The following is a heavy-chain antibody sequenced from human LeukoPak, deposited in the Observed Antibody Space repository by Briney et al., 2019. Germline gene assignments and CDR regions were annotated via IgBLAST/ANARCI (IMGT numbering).Heavy chain of an antibody. J-gene: IGHJ4*02. CDR2: ISYDGSNK. D-gene: IGHD3-22*01. V-gene: IGHV3-30*18. CDR1: GFTSSSYG. CDR3: AKDLRYYDSSGYSDY. Sequence: GRSLRLSCAASGFTSSSYGVHWVRQAPGKGLEWVAVISYDGSNKYYADSVKGRFTISRDNSKNTLYLQMSSLRAEDTAVYYCAKDLRYYDSSGYSDYWGQGTLVTVSS.